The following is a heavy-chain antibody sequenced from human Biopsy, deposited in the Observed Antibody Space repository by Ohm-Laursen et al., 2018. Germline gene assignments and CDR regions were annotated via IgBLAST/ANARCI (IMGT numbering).Heavy chain of an antibody. CDR2: NNPDYGGT. D-gene: IGHD3-16*01. CDR1: GYTFTGYY. J-gene: IGHJ6*02. CDR3: VRSRAGGATWGMDV. Sequence: SVKVSCKASGYTFTGYYLHWVRQAPGQGLEWMGWNNPDYGGTIHAQKFQGRVTVTRDTSISTAYVEVTSLRSDGTAVYYCVRSRAGGATWGMDVWGQGTTVTVSS. V-gene: IGHV1-2*02.